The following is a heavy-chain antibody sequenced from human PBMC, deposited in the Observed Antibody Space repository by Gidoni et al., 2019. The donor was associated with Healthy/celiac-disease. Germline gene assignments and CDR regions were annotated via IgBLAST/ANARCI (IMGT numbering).Heavy chain of an antibody. D-gene: IGHD1-26*01. CDR1: GFTFSSYS. Sequence: EVQLVESGGGLVKPGGSLRLSCAASGFTFSSYSLNWFRQAPGKGLGWVSYISSSSSYIYYADSVKGRFTISRDNAKNSLYLQMNSLRAEDTAVYYCARVPITSGVTGSASNYYYYGMDVWGQGTTVTVSS. J-gene: IGHJ6*02. CDR3: ARVPITSGVTGSASNYYYYGMDV. V-gene: IGHV3-21*01. CDR2: ISSSSSYI.